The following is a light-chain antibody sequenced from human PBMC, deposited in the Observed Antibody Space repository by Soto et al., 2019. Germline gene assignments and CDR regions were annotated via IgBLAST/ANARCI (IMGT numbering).Light chain of an antibody. V-gene: IGLV2-14*03. CDR2: DVN. CDR1: SSDIGAYNF. J-gene: IGLJ2*01. CDR3: TSWTTSTTMI. Sequence: QSALTQPASVSGSPGQSITISCTGTSSDIGAYNFVSWYQQHPGKAPKLMLYDVNIRPSGVSNRFSGSKSGNTASLTISGLQAEDEADYYCTSWTTSTTMIFGGGPKLTAL.